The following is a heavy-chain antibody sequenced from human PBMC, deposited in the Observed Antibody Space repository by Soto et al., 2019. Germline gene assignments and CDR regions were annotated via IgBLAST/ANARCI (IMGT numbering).Heavy chain of an antibody. Sequence: ASVKVSCKASGYTFTGYYMHWVRQAPGQGLEWMGWINPNSGGTNYAQKFQGRVTMTRDTSISTAYMELSRLRSDDTAVYYCASYTNCSSTSCYSRGDYYYYGMDVWGQGTTVTVS. V-gene: IGHV1-2*02. D-gene: IGHD2-2*01. CDR3: ASYTNCSSTSCYSRGDYYYYGMDV. CDR2: INPNSGGT. CDR1: GYTFTGYY. J-gene: IGHJ6*02.